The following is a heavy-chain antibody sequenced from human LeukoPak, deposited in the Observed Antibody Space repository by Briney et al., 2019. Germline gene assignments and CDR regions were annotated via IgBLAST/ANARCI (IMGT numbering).Heavy chain of an antibody. J-gene: IGHJ5*02. V-gene: IGHV1-8*01. CDR2: MNPNSGNT. CDR1: GYTSTTYD. D-gene: IGHD6-19*01. Sequence: ASVKVSCKASGYTSTTYDINWVRQATGQGLEWMGWMNPNSGNTGYAQKFQGRVTMTRNTSITTAYIELSSLRSEDTAVYYCARGRGSGHKENWFGPWGQGTLVTVSS. CDR3: ARGRGSGHKENWFGP.